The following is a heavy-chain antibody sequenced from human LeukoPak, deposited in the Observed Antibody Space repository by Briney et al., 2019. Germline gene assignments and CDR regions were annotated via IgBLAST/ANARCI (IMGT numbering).Heavy chain of an antibody. V-gene: IGHV4-34*01. J-gene: IGHJ5*02. D-gene: IGHD1-14*01. CDR3: ARDPWRYPSYNWFDP. Sequence: SETLSLTCAVYGGSFSGYYWSWIRQPPGKGLEWIGEINHSGSTNYNPSLKSRVTISVDTSKNQFSLKLSSVTAADTAVYYCARDPWRYPSYNWFDPWGQGTLVTVSS. CDR2: INHSGST. CDR1: GGSFSGYY.